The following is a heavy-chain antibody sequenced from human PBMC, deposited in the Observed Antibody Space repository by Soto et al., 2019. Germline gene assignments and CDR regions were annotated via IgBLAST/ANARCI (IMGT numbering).Heavy chain of an antibody. CDR1: GFTFNHYG. Sequence: QVQLVESGGGVVQPGRSLRLSCAASGFTFNHYGMHWVRQAPGKGLEWVAVLWNDGSNTYYADSVKGRFTISRDNSKNTLYLQMNSLRAEDTAVYYGARGRDIPATTDIWGQGTMVTVSS. CDR3: ARGRDIPATTDI. CDR2: LWNDGSNT. V-gene: IGHV3-33*01. J-gene: IGHJ3*02. D-gene: IGHD5-12*01.